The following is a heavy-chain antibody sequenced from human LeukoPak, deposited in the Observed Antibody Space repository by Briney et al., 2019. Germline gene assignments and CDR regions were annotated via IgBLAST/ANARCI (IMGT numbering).Heavy chain of an antibody. J-gene: IGHJ4*02. CDR3: TIIPNVILFTHYFEY. D-gene: IGHD2-21*01. Sequence: SVKVSCKASGGVFTTYAISCVRQAPGQGLEWMGSIIPFLGTTNYAQKFQGRVTITADEPTRTAYMELTYVRSDDTTVYYCTIIPNVILFTHYFEYWGQGTLVTVSS. CDR1: GGVFTTYA. V-gene: IGHV1-69*11. CDR2: IIPFLGTT.